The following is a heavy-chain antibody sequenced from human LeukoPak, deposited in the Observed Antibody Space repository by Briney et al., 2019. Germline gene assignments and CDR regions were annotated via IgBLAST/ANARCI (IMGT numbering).Heavy chain of an antibody. D-gene: IGHD5-24*01. J-gene: IGHJ4*02. CDR2: IYYSGST. V-gene: IGHV4-39*01. Sequence: PSETLSLTCTVSGGSISSSSYYWGWIRQPPGKGLEWIGSIYYSGSTYYNPSLKSRVTISVDTSKNQFSLKLRSVTAADTAVYYCARRDGYNYLSYWGQGTLVTVSS. CDR3: ARRDGYNYLSY. CDR1: GGSISSSSYY.